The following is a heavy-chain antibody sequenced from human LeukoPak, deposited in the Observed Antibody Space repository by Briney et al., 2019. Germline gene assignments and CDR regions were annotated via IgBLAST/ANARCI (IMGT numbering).Heavy chain of an antibody. Sequence: QTGGSLRLSCAASGFTFSSYAMSWVRQAPGKGLEWVSTISGSDTTYYADSVKGRFTISRDNSKNTLYLQMNSLRAEDTAVYYCAVQRTLWQQVLDHGGQGTLVTVSS. CDR1: GFTFSSYA. V-gene: IGHV3-23*01. CDR2: ISGSDTT. D-gene: IGHD6-13*01. J-gene: IGHJ4*02. CDR3: AVQRTLWQQVLDH.